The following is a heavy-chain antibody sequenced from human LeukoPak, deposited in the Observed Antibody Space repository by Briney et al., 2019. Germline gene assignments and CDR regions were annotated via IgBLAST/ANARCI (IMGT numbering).Heavy chain of an antibody. CDR2: IKEDGSEK. V-gene: IGHV3-7*01. CDR3: ARGRLGDS. Sequence: GGSLRLSCAASGFTFRTYWMSWVRQAPGKGLEWVANIKEDGSEKYYVDSVKGRFTISRDDAKNSLYLQMNSLRAEDTAVYYCARGRLGDSWGQGTLVTVSS. D-gene: IGHD4-11*01. J-gene: IGHJ4*02. CDR1: GFTFRTYW.